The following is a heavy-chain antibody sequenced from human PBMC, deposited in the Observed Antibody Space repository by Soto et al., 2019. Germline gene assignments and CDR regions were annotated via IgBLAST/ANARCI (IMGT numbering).Heavy chain of an antibody. Sequence: SQTLSLTCAISGDSVASNSAAWNWIRQSPSRGLEWLGRTYYRSKWYNDYAVSVKNRITINPDTSKNQFSLQLNSVTPEDTAVYYCARELELPGDYYYGMDVWGQGTTVTVSS. J-gene: IGHJ6*02. CDR1: GDSVASNSAA. D-gene: IGHD1-7*01. CDR2: TYYRSKWYN. CDR3: ARELELPGDYYYGMDV. V-gene: IGHV6-1*01.